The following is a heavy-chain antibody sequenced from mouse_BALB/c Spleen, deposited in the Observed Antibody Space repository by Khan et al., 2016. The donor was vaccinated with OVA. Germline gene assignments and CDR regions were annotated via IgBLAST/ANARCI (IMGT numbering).Heavy chain of an antibody. J-gene: IGHJ3*01. Sequence: QVQLQQPGAELVKPGASVKLSCKASGYTFTSYYIYWVKQRPGQGLEWIGEINPSDGSTNFTEKFKSKATLTVDRSSSTAYMQLSSLTSEDSAVYYCTRGGFSSFAYWGQGTLVTVSA. CDR1: GYTFTSYY. CDR2: INPSDGST. CDR3: TRGGFSSFAY. D-gene: IGHD1-3*01. V-gene: IGHV1S81*02.